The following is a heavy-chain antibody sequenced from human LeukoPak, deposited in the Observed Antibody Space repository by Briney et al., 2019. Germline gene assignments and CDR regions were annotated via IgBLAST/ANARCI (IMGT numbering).Heavy chain of an antibody. Sequence: SETLSLTCTVSGGSVSSGSYYWSWIRQPPGKGLEWIGYIYYSGSANYNPSLKSRVTISVDTSKNQFSLKLSSVTAADTAVYYCSAGRVANFDYWGQGTLVTVSS. CDR1: GGSVSSGSYY. CDR3: SAGRVANFDY. J-gene: IGHJ4*02. V-gene: IGHV4-61*01. CDR2: IYYSGSA.